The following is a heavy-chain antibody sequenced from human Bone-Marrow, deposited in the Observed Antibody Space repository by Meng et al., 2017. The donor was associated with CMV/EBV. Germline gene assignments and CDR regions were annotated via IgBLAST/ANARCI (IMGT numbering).Heavy chain of an antibody. V-gene: IGHV1-18*01. CDR1: GYTFTSYG. J-gene: IGHJ4*02. Sequence: ASVKVSCKASGYTFTSYGISWVRQAPGQGLEWMGWISAYNGNTNYAQKLQGRVTMTTDTSTSTAYMELRSLRSDDTAVYYCAREELGVVTELFDYWGPGTLVTVSS. CDR3: AREELGVVTELFDY. D-gene: IGHD3-3*01. CDR2: ISAYNGNT.